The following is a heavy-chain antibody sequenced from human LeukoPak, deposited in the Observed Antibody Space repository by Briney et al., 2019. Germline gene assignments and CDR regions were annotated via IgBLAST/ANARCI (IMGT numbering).Heavy chain of an antibody. Sequence: SETLSLTCTVSGGSISNYYWSWIRQPPGKGLEWIGYIYFSWITYYHPSLKSRVTISVDTSKNQFSLKLTSVTAADTAVYYCARARVDKVGYTSNWFFPLDYWGQGTLVTVSS. CDR1: GGSISNYY. V-gene: IGHV4-59*01. D-gene: IGHD6-13*01. CDR2: IYFSWIT. CDR3: ARARVDKVGYTSNWFFPLDY. J-gene: IGHJ4*02.